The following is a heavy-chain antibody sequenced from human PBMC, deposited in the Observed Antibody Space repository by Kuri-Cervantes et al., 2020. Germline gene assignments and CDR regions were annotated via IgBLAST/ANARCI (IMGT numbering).Heavy chain of an antibody. CDR1: GFIFSDYT. CDR2: ISSSSSTI. V-gene: IGHV3-48*01. J-gene: IGHJ4*02. CDR3: AEDPNFDY. Sequence: GESLKISCAASGFIFSDYTMNWVRQAPGKGLEWISYISSSSSTIYYADSVKGRFTISRDNSKNTLYLQMNSLRAEDTAVYYCAEDPNFDYWGQGTLVTVSS.